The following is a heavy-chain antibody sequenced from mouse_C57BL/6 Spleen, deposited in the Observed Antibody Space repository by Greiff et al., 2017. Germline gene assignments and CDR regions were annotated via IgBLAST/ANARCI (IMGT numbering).Heavy chain of an antibody. CDR3: ASGFDSDDPSY. V-gene: IGHV1-54*01. Sequence: QVQLQQSGAELVRPGTSVKVSCKASGYAFTNYLIEWVKQRPGQGLEWIGVINPGSGGTNYNEKFKGKATLTADKSSSTAYMQLSSLTSEDSAVYFCASGFDSDDPSYWGQGTTLTVSS. D-gene: IGHD2-4*01. J-gene: IGHJ2*01. CDR1: GYAFTNYL. CDR2: INPGSGGT.